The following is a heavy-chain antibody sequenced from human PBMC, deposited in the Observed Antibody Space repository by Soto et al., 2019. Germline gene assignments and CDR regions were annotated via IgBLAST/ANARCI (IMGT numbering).Heavy chain of an antibody. V-gene: IGHV3-74*03. Sequence: GGSLGLSCAASGLTFSRYCMNWVRQAPGKGLEWVSSLDNEGSGTTYADSVKGRFTISRDNAKNMLYLQMNSLRVEDTAVYYCTRIEVAATRAFDYWGHGILVTVSS. J-gene: IGHJ4*01. CDR3: TRIEVAATRAFDY. CDR2: LDNEGSGT. D-gene: IGHD6-19*01. CDR1: GLTFSRYC.